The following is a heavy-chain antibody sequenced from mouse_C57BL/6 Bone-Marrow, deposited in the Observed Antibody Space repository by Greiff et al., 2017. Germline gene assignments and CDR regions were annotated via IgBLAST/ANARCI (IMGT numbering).Heavy chain of an antibody. CDR3: ARGGLRPFDY. V-gene: IGHV1-42*01. D-gene: IGHD3-2*02. CDR1: GYSFTGYY. J-gene: IGHJ2*01. Sequence: EVKLMESGPELVKPGASVKISCKASGYSFTGYYMNWVKQSPEKSLEWIGEINPSTGGTTYNQKFKAKATLTVDKSSSTAYMQLKSLTSEDSAVYYCARGGLRPFDYWGQGTTLTVSS. CDR2: INPSTGGT.